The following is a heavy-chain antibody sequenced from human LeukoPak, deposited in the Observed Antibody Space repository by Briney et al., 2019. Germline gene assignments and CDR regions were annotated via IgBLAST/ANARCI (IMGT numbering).Heavy chain of an antibody. CDR2: IFYSGST. Sequence: SETLSLTCTVSGGSISSYYWSWIRQPPGKGLEWIGYIFYSGSTNYNPSLKSRATISVDTSKNQFSLKLSSVTAADTALYYCARERSMVRGLSWFDPWGQGTLVTVSS. V-gene: IGHV4-59*12. D-gene: IGHD3-10*01. J-gene: IGHJ5*02. CDR3: ARERSMVRGLSWFDP. CDR1: GGSISSYY.